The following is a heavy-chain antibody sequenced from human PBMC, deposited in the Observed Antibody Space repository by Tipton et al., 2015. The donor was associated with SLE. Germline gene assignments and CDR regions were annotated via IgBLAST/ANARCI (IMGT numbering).Heavy chain of an antibody. V-gene: IGHV4-59*08. J-gene: IGHJ4*02. CDR2: VYYLGAT. Sequence: TLSLTCTVSNGSINLYYWSWIRQSPGKGLEYIGHVYYLGATNYSPSFESRVAMSVDTSKNQFSLRLRSVIAADTAVYYCARLAHYNSNWYLGVWGQGSLVTVSS. CDR3: ARLAHYNSNWYLGV. D-gene: IGHD3-22*01. CDR1: NGSINLYY.